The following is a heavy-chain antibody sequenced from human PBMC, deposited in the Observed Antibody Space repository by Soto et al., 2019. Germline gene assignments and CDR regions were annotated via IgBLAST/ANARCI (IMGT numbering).Heavy chain of an antibody. V-gene: IGHV4-4*02. D-gene: IGHD1-1*01. J-gene: IGHJ6*04. CDR2: IYDSGNT. CDR1: GDSITTYKW. CDR3: ATCQLAEYYSAMDI. Sequence: SETLSLTCGVSGDSITTYKWWTWVRQTPGKGLEWIGEIYDSGNTRYNPSLKSRVTISKDTSKNELSLKLNSVTVVDMAVYSCATCQLAEYYSAMDIWGKGTTATVS.